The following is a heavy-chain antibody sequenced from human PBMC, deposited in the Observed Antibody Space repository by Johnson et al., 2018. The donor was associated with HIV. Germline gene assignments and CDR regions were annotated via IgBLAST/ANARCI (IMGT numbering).Heavy chain of an antibody. CDR2: IYSGGTT. CDR3: ASADVFDI. J-gene: IGHJ3*02. Sequence: VQLVESGGVVVQPGGSLRLSCTASGLTVSSNYLSWVRQAPGKGLEWVSVIYSGGTTYHADSVKGRFTIARDNSKNTLYLQMNSLRVEDTAVYYCASADVFDIWGQGTVVTVSS. V-gene: IGHV3-66*01. CDR1: GLTVSSNY.